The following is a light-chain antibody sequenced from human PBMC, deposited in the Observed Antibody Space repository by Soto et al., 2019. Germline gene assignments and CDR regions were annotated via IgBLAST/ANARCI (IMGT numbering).Light chain of an antibody. CDR1: QSISSY. V-gene: IGKV1-39*01. CDR2: AAS. J-gene: IGKJ4*01. Sequence: DIQMNQSPSSLSASVGDRVTITCRASQSISSYLNWYQQKPGKAPNLLISAASSLQSGVPSRFSGSGSGTDFTLTISSLQPEDFATYYCQQSYSTPLTFGGGTKVDIK. CDR3: QQSYSTPLT.